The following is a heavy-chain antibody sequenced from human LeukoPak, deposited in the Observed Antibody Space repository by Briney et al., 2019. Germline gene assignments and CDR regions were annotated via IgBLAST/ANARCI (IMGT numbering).Heavy chain of an antibody. Sequence: ASVKVSCKASGYTFTSYIISWVRQAPGQGLEWMGWINAYNGNTDYAQRVQGRVTMTTDASTSTAYMELRSLRSDDTAVYYCARDRHIAAAVYYYYMDVWGKGTPVTVSS. V-gene: IGHV1-18*01. CDR2: INAYNGNT. J-gene: IGHJ6*03. CDR1: GYTFTSYI. D-gene: IGHD6-13*01. CDR3: ARDRHIAAAVYYYYMDV.